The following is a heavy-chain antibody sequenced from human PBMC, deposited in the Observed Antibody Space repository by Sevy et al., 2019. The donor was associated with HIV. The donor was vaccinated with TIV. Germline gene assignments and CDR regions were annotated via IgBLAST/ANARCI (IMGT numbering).Heavy chain of an antibody. Sequence: ASVKVSCKASGYTFIDYYMHWVRQAPGQGLEWMGWINPNSGGTNYAQKFQGRVTMTWDTSITTAYVELSRLGSDDAAVYYCASYRTPAGSRTYYLDAFDIWGQGTMVTVSS. CDR2: INPNSGGT. CDR1: GYTFIDYY. CDR3: ASYRTPAGSRTYYLDAFDI. V-gene: IGHV1-2*02. J-gene: IGHJ3*02. D-gene: IGHD3-10*01.